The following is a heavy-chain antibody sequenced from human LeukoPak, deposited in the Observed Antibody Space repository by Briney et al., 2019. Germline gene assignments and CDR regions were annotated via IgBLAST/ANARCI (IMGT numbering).Heavy chain of an antibody. CDR3: ARGVTPFDY. D-gene: IGHD2-21*02. V-gene: IGHV4-4*07. Sequence: SETLSLTCAVSGGSISSYYWSWIRQPDGKGLEWIGRIYSSGNTQYNPSLKSRVTMSVDTSKKQCSLKLRSVSAADTAVYYCARGVTPFDYWGQGTPVTVSS. J-gene: IGHJ4*02. CDR1: GGSISSYY. CDR2: IYSSGNT.